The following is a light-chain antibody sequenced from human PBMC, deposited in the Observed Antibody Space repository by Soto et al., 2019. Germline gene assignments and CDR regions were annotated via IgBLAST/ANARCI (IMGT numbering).Light chain of an antibody. CDR2: GAS. CDR1: QSVSSK. J-gene: IGKJ4*01. V-gene: IGKV3-15*01. CDR3: RQYNDWPPA. Sequence: VMTQSPATLSLSPGERATLSCRASQSVSSKLVWYQQKPGQPPRFLIYGASTRATGIPARFRGSGSGTEFILTIVSLESEDFAVYYCRQYNDWPPAFGGGNKVQIK.